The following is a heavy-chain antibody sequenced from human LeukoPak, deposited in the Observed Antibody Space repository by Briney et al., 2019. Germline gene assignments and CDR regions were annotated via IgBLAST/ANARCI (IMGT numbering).Heavy chain of an antibody. CDR1: GFTFSTYG. Sequence: PGGSLRLSCAASGFTFSTYGMHWVRQAPGKGLEWVAFIRYDGSNKYYADSVKGRFTISRDNSKNTVHLQMNSLRAEDTAVYYCARDLVGAKGNDYWGQGTLVTVSS. CDR3: ARDLVGAKGNDY. CDR2: IRYDGSNK. D-gene: IGHD1-26*01. V-gene: IGHV3-30*02. J-gene: IGHJ4*02.